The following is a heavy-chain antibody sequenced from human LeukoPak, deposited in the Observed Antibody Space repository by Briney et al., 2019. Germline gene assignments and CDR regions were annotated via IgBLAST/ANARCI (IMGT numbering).Heavy chain of an antibody. CDR2: ITAGNDDR. Sequence: ASVKVSCKASGYTFTSYAMHWVRQAPGQRLEWMGWITAGNDDRKYSQKFQGRVTITRDTSARIAYMELSSLRSEDTAVYYCARASPYGDYGGNGMDVWGQGTTVTVSS. V-gene: IGHV1-3*01. CDR1: GYTFTSYA. D-gene: IGHD4-17*01. J-gene: IGHJ6*02. CDR3: ARASPYGDYGGNGMDV.